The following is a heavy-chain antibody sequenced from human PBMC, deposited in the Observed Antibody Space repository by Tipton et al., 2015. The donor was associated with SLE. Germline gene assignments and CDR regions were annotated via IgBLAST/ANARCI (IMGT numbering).Heavy chain of an antibody. V-gene: IGHV4-59*11. J-gene: IGHJ4*02. CDR1: DDSIGSHY. CDR2: IYYTGST. CDR3: ARRPWGGFDY. Sequence: TLSLTCTVSDDSIGSHYWTWIRQPPGKGLEYIGYIYYTGSTNYNPSLKSRVTISVDTSKNQFSLRLSSVTAADTAVYYCARRPWGGFDYWGQGTLVTVSS. D-gene: IGHD3-10*01.